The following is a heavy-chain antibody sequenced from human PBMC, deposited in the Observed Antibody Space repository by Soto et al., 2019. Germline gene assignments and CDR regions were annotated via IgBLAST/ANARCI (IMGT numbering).Heavy chain of an antibody. J-gene: IGHJ4*02. V-gene: IGHV3-21*01. CDR3: ARDRSGHFDY. CDR2: ISSSSSYI. Sequence: PGGSLRLSXAASGFTFSSYSMNWVRQAPGKGLEWVSSISSSSSYIYYADSVKGRFTISRDNAKNSLYLQMNSLRAEDTAVYYCARDRSGHFDYWGQGTLVTVSS. D-gene: IGHD3-3*01. CDR1: GFTFSSYS.